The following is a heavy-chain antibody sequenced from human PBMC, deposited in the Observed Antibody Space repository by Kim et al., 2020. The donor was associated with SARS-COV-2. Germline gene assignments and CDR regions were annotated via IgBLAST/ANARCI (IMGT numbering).Heavy chain of an antibody. Sequence: SVKVSCKASGGTFSSYAISWVRQAPGQGLEWMGGIIPIFGTANYAQKFQGRVTITADESTSTAYMELSSLRSEDTAVYYCARDFGELLPFDYWGQGTLVTVSS. J-gene: IGHJ4*02. CDR2: IIPIFGTA. D-gene: IGHD3-10*01. CDR1: GGTFSSYA. V-gene: IGHV1-69*13. CDR3: ARDFGELLPFDY.